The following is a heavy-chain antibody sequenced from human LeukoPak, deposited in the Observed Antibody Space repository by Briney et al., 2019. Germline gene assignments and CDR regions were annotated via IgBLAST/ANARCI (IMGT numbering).Heavy chain of an antibody. Sequence: GGSLRPSCAASGFTLSSYWMHWVRHAQGKGLVWVSRTNSDGFGTTYADSVKGRFTISRDNAKNTLFLQMNSLRVEDTAVYYCAREGRVSGYDFDFWGQGTLVTVSS. CDR2: TNSDGFGT. J-gene: IGHJ4*02. D-gene: IGHD5-12*01. CDR1: GFTLSSYW. V-gene: IGHV3-74*03. CDR3: AREGRVSGYDFDF.